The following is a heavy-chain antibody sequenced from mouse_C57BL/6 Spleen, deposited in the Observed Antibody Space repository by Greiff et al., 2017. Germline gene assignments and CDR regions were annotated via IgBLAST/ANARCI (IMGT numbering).Heavy chain of an antibody. CDR3: ANIYYDYDGTGFAY. CDR2: IYPGDGDT. CDR1: GYAFSSSW. J-gene: IGHJ3*01. Sequence: VQLQQSGPELVKPGASVKISCKASGYAFSSSWMNWVQQRPGKGLEWIGRIYPGDGDTNYNGKFKGKATLTADKSSSTAYMQLSSLTSEDSAVYFCANIYYDYDGTGFAYWGKGTLVTVSA. D-gene: IGHD2-4*01. V-gene: IGHV1-82*01.